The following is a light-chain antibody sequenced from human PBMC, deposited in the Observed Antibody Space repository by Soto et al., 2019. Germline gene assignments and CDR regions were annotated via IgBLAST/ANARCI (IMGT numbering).Light chain of an antibody. V-gene: IGKV1-5*03. J-gene: IGKJ1*01. CDR2: KAS. CDR1: QSISSW. CDR3: QQYNNYPWT. Sequence: DIQMTQSPSTLSASVGDRVTITCRASQSISSWLAWYQQKPGKAPKLLIYKASSLESGVPSRFSGSGSGTEFTLTISSLQPDVFATYYCQQYNNYPWTFCQGTKVEIK.